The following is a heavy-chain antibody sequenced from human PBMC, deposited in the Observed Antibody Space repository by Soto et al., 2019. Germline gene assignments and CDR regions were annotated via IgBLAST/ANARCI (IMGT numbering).Heavy chain of an antibody. J-gene: IGHJ5*02. V-gene: IGHV1-8*01. CDR2: MNPGSGNT. D-gene: IGHD3-10*01. CDR1: GYTFTNYE. CDR3: ARMASSGSLNWFDP. Sequence: ASVKVSCKASGYTFTNYEINWVRQATGQGLEWMGWMNPGSGNTGYAHKFQGRVTMTRNISISTSYMELSRLGSDDTAIYYCARMASSGSLNWFDPWGQGPLVTVSS.